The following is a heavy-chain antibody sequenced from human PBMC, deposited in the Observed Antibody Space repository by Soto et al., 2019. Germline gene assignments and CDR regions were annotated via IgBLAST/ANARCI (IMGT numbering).Heavy chain of an antibody. J-gene: IGHJ4*02. CDR3: ARGGLRPVWFGESGYHHLDY. D-gene: IGHD3-10*01. CDR1: GGSISSGGYY. V-gene: IGHV4-31*03. CDR2: IYYSGST. Sequence: PSETLSLTCTVSGGSISSGGYYWSWIRQHPGKGLEWIGYIYYSGSTYYNPSLKSRVTISVDTSKNQFSLKLSSVTAADTAVYYCARGGLRPVWFGESGYHHLDYWGQGTLVTASS.